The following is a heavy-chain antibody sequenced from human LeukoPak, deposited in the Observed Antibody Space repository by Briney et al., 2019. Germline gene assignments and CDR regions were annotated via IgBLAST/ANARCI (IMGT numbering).Heavy chain of an antibody. Sequence: SETLSLTCAVYGGSFSGYYWNWIRQPPGKGLEWIGEINHSGSTNYNPSLKSRVTISVDTSKNQFSLKLSSVTAADTAVYYCARTSMVRGVPPFDYWGQGTPVTVSS. J-gene: IGHJ4*02. D-gene: IGHD3-10*01. CDR3: ARTSMVRGVPPFDY. CDR1: GGSFSGYY. CDR2: INHSGST. V-gene: IGHV4-34*01.